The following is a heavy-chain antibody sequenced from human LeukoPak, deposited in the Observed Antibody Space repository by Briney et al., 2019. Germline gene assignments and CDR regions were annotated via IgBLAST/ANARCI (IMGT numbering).Heavy chain of an antibody. CDR3: ASTERLDY. J-gene: IGHJ4*02. CDR2: TYYSGST. Sequence: SETLSLTCTVSGGSISSSSYYWGWIRQPPGKGLEWIGSTYYSGSTYYNPSLKSRVTISVDTSKNQFSLKLSSVTAADTAVYYCASTERLDYWGQGTLVTVSS. V-gene: IGHV4-39*01. CDR1: GGSISSSSYY. D-gene: IGHD1-1*01.